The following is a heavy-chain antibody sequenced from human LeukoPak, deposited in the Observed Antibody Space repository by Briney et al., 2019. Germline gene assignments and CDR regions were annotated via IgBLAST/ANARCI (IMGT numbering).Heavy chain of an antibody. J-gene: IGHJ4*02. D-gene: IGHD4-17*01. CDR2: IYYSGST. CDR3: ARVRYGDRFDY. Sequence: SETLSLTCTVSAGSISSYYWSWIRQPPGKGLEWIGYIYYSGSTNYNPSLKSRVTISVDTSKHQFSLKLSSVTAADTAVYYCARVRYGDRFDYWGQGTLVSVSS. CDR1: AGSISSYY. V-gene: IGHV4-59*01.